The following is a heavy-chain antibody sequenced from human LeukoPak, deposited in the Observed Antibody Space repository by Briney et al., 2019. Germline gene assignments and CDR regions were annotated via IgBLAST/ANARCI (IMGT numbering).Heavy chain of an antibody. CDR2: IYNNGRT. CDR3: ARHRWDGTNNFDF. Sequence: PSETLCLTCTVSGGSISSSSDYWGWIRQPPGMGLEWIGSIYNNGRTFTNPSLKSRATISVDTSKNQFSLKLSSVTAADTAMYYCARHRWDGTNNFDFWGQGTLVPVSS. CDR1: GGSISSSSDY. V-gene: IGHV4-39*01. J-gene: IGHJ4*02. D-gene: IGHD1-14*01.